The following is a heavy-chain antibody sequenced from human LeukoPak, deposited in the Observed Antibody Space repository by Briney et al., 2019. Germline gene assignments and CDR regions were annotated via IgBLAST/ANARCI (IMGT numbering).Heavy chain of an antibody. V-gene: IGHV3-66*01. Sequence: GGSLRLSCAASGFTVSSNYMSWVRQAPGKGLEWVSVIYSGGSTYYADSVKGRFTISRDNSENTLYLQMNSLRAEDTAVYYCARDSGYSSSWRYYFDYWGQGTLVTVSS. D-gene: IGHD6-13*01. CDR3: ARDSGYSSSWRYYFDY. CDR1: GFTVSSNY. CDR2: IYSGGST. J-gene: IGHJ4*02.